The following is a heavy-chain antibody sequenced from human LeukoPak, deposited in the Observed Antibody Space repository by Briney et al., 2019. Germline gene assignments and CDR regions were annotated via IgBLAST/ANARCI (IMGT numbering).Heavy chain of an antibody. J-gene: IGHJ5*02. CDR3: AKEMHYYDSSGYSNPDPPYNWFDP. CDR2: TYHSGST. D-gene: IGHD3-22*01. CDR1: GYSISSGYY. Sequence: SSETLSLTCAVSGYSISSGYYWGWIRQPPGKGLEWIGSTYHSGSTYYNPSLKSRVTISVDTSKNQFSLKLSSVTAADTAVYYCAKEMHYYDSSGYSNPDPPYNWFDPWGQGTLVTVSS. V-gene: IGHV4-38-2*01.